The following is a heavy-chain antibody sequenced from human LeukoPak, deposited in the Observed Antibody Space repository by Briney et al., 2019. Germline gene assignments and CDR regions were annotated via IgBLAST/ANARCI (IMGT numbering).Heavy chain of an antibody. Sequence: GGSLRLSCAASGFTFSSYEMNWVRQAPGKGLEWASYISSSGSTIYYADSVKGRFTISRDNSKNTLYLQMNSLRAEDTAVYYCAKDTNRYSSPVVAYWGQGTLVTVSS. V-gene: IGHV3-48*03. CDR3: AKDTNRYSSPVVAY. CDR1: GFTFSSYE. CDR2: ISSSGSTI. J-gene: IGHJ4*02. D-gene: IGHD6-13*01.